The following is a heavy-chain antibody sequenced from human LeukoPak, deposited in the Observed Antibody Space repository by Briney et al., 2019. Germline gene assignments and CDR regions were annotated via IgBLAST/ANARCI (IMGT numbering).Heavy chain of an antibody. V-gene: IGHV3-9*01. CDR3: AKDISTYYYDSSGYFGY. CDR2: ISWNSGSI. J-gene: IGHJ4*02. D-gene: IGHD3-22*01. CDR1: GFTFDDYA. Sequence: PGGSLRLSCAASGFTFDDYAMHWVRHAPGKGLEWVSGISWNSGSIGYADSVKGRFTISRDNAKNSLYLQMNSLRAEDTALYYCAKDISTYYYDSSGYFGYWGQGTLVTVSS.